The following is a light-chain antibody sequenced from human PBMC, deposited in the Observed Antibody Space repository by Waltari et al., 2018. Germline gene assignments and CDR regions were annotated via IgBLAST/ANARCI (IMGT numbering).Light chain of an antibody. J-gene: IGKJ4*01. V-gene: IGKV1-39*01. CDR3: QQTYTTPPT. Sequence: DIQMTQSPFSLSASVGDRVTITCRASQSISDYLNWYQQKPREAPQLLIYGASSLQSGVPSRFRGSGVGTDFTLIISSLQPEDLATYYCQQTYTTPPTFGGGTKVEVK. CDR2: GAS. CDR1: QSISDY.